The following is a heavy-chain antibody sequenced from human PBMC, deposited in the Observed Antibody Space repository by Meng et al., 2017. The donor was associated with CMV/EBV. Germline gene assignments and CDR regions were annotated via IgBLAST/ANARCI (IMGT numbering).Heavy chain of an antibody. V-gene: IGHV1-18*01. J-gene: IGHJ4*02. CDR3: ARGGASSGYDLIDY. CDR2: ISAYNGNT. CDR1: GYTFTSYG. Sequence: QVKRVPVGAEGKNPGASVKVSCKPFGYTFTSYGISWVRQAPGQGLEWMGWISAYNGNTNYAQKLQGRVTMTTDTSTSTAYMELRSLRSDDTAVYYCARGGASSGYDLIDYWGQGTLVTVSS. D-gene: IGHD5-12*01.